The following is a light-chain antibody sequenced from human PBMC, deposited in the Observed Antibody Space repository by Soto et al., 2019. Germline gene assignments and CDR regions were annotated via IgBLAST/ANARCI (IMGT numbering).Light chain of an antibody. CDR2: DVS. V-gene: IGLV2-14*03. CDR1: SSDVGASNL. CDR3: SSYTNTSTLV. J-gene: IGLJ3*02. Sequence: QSALTQPASVSGSPGQSITISCTGTSSDVGASNLVSWSQQHPGRAPKLFIFDVSDRPSGVSTRFSGSKSGNTASLTISGLQAEDEAFYYCSSYTNTSTLVFGGWTKLTFL.